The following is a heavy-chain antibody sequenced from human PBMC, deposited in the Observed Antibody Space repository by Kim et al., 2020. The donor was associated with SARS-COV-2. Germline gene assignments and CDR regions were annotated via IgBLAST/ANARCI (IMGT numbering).Heavy chain of an antibody. J-gene: IGHJ3*02. Sequence: GGSLRLSCAASGFTFSNAWMSWVRQAPGKGLEWVGRIKSKTDGGTTDYAAPVKGRFTISRDDSKNTLYLQMNSLKTEDTAVYYCTTHRGTNSSGWYWGAFDIWGQGTMVTVSS. CDR3: TTHRGTNSSGWYWGAFDI. CDR1: GFTFSNAW. V-gene: IGHV3-15*01. CDR2: IKSKTDGGTT. D-gene: IGHD6-19*01.